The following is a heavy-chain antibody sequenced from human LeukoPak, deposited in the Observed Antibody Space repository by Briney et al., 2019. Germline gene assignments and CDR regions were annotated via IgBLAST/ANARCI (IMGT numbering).Heavy chain of an antibody. V-gene: IGHV3-66*01. D-gene: IGHD6-19*01. CDR3: AKEFRGWHYFDY. CDR2: IYSGGST. CDR1: GFTVSSNY. J-gene: IGHJ4*02. Sequence: GGSLRLSCAASGFTVSSNYMSWVRQAPGKGLEWVSVIYSGGSTYYADSVKGRFTISRDNSKNTLYLQMNSLRAEDTAVYYCAKEFRGWHYFDYWGQGTLVTVSS.